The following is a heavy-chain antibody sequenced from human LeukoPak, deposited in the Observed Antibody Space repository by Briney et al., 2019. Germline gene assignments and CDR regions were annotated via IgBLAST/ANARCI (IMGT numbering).Heavy chain of an antibody. J-gene: IGHJ4*02. CDR1: GFTFSSYS. D-gene: IGHD6-19*01. CDR2: ISSSSSTI. Sequence: GGSLRLSCAASGFTFSSYSMNWVRQAPGKGLEWVSSISSSSSTIYYADSVKGRFTISRDNAKNSLYLQMNSLRAEDTAVYYCARRGASSGGLDYWGQGTLVTVSS. V-gene: IGHV3-48*01. CDR3: ARRGASSGGLDY.